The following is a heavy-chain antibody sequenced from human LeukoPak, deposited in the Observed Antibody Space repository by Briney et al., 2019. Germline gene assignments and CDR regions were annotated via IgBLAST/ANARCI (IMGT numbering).Heavy chain of an antibody. D-gene: IGHD2-8*01. Sequence: GGSLRLSCAASGFTFSSYAMHWVRQAPGKGLEWVAVISYDGSNKYYADSVKGRFTISRDNSKNTLYLQMNSLRAEDTAVYYCAREIMVHFDYWGQGTLVTVSS. CDR3: AREIMVHFDY. CDR2: ISYDGSNK. J-gene: IGHJ4*02. CDR1: GFTFSSYA. V-gene: IGHV3-30*04.